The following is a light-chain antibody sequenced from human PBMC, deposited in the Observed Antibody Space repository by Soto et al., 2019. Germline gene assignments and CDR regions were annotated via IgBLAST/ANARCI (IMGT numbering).Light chain of an antibody. CDR2: AAS. CDR1: QSMNNY. Sequence: DIQMTQSPSSLSASVGDRVTITCRASQSMNNYLNWYQQKPGKAPKLLIYAASSLQSGVPSRFSGSGSGTDFTLTISRLQPEDFATYYCQQSYSAPWTFGQGTKVEIK. CDR3: QQSYSAPWT. V-gene: IGKV1-39*01. J-gene: IGKJ1*01.